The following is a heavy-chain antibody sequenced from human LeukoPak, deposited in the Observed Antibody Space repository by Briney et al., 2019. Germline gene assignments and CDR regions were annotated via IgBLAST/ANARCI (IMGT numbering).Heavy chain of an antibody. D-gene: IGHD5-12*01. Sequence: GGTLRLSCAASGFTFSSHGMNWVRQAPGKGLEWVSGIGGTAGFITYDAESVKGRSTVSRDNSKNKLYLQMNSLRADDTAIYYCARALGWLHYEDWGQGTLVTVSS. J-gene: IGHJ4*02. CDR3: ARALGWLHYED. CDR1: GFTFSSHG. CDR2: IGGTAGFIT. V-gene: IGHV3-23*01.